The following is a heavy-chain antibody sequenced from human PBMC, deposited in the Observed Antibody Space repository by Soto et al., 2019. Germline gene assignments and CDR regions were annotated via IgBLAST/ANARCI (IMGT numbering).Heavy chain of an antibody. CDR3: AHIPNYYQYDWFDP. V-gene: IGHV2-5*02. CDR1: GFSLTTRGVG. J-gene: IGHJ5*02. Sequence: QITLKESGPTLVKPTQTLTLTCTFSGFSLTTRGVGVGWIRQPPGKALECLALIYWDDDKRYSPCLQSRLSITKDTSKNQGVLTMPNVDPVDTATYYCAHIPNYYQYDWFDPWGQGTLVAVSS. CDR2: IYWDDDK. D-gene: IGHD3-16*01.